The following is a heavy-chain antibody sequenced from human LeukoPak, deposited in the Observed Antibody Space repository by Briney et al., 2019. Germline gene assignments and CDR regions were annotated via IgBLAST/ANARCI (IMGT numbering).Heavy chain of an antibody. CDR3: AKDGVGVVLPSNSDY. CDR2: ISGSGGST. CDR1: GFTFSSYA. V-gene: IGHV3-23*01. D-gene: IGHD3-3*01. Sequence: GGSLRLSCAASGFTFSSYAMSWVRQAPGKGLEWVSAISGSGGSTYYADSVKGRFTISRDNSKNTLYLQMNSLRAEDTAVYYCAKDGVGVVLPSNSDYWGQGTLVTVSS. J-gene: IGHJ4*02.